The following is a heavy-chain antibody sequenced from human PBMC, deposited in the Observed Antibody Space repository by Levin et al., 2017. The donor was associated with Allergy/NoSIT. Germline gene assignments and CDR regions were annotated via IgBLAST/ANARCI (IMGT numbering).Heavy chain of an antibody. Sequence: SETLSLTCAVSGGSISSGGYSWSWIRQPPGKGLEWIGYIYHSGSTYYNPSLKSRVTISVDRSKNQFSLKLSSVTAADTAVYYCARSPYYYDSSGEEVNWFDPWGQGTLVTVSS. V-gene: IGHV4-30-2*01. D-gene: IGHD3-22*01. CDR1: GGSISSGGYS. CDR3: ARSPYYYDSSGEEVNWFDP. CDR2: IYHSGST. J-gene: IGHJ5*02.